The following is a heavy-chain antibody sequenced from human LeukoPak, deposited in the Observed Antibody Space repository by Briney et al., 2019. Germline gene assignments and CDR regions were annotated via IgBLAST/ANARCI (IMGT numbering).Heavy chain of an antibody. Sequence: SVKVSCNASGGTFSSYAIIWVRQAPGQGLEWMGGIIPIFGTANYAQKFQGRVTITTDESTSTAYMELSSLRSEDTAVYYCAKYFASGSYYKLPHWGQGTLVTVSS. CDR3: AKYFASGSYYKLPH. CDR2: IIPIFGTA. CDR1: GGTFSSYA. J-gene: IGHJ1*01. V-gene: IGHV1-69*05. D-gene: IGHD3-10*01.